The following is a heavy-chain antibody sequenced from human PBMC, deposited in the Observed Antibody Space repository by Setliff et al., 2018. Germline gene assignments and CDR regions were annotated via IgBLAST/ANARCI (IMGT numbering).Heavy chain of an antibody. V-gene: IGHV3-30*01. J-gene: IGHJ4*02. Sequence: GGSLRLSCAASGFTFSTYPMHWVRQAPGKGLEWVAVISYDGINKYYADSVRGRFTISRDNSKNTLFLQMNSLRTDDTAVFYCVRDPPSSLYNFWSGCSDYWGQGTLVTVSS. CDR2: ISYDGINK. CDR1: GFTFSTYP. D-gene: IGHD3-3*01. CDR3: VRDPPSSLYNFWSGCSDY.